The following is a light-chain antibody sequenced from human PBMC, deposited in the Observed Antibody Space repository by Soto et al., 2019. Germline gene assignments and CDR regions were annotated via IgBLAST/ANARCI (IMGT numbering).Light chain of an antibody. CDR2: AAS. CDR3: QQSYSTLSFT. CDR1: ESISRH. Sequence: DIQMTHSPSSLSASVGDRVTITCRASESISRHLNWYQQKPGKAPKLLIYAASSLQNGVPSRFSGGGSGTDFSLTISNLQPEDFATYYCQQSYSTLSFTFGPGTRLEIK. J-gene: IGKJ5*01. V-gene: IGKV1-39*01.